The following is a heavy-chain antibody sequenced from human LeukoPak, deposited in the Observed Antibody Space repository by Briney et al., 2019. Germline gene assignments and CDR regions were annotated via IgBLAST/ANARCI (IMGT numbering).Heavy chain of an antibody. CDR3: ARLNYDFWSGKRNYYYYYAMDV. J-gene: IGHJ6*02. CDR2: ISYDGSNK. CDR1: GFTFSSYG. D-gene: IGHD3-3*01. Sequence: GRSLRLSCAAPGFTFSSYGMHWVRQAPGKGLEWVAVISYDGSNKYYADSVKGRFTISRDNAKNSLYLQMNSLRGEDTAVYYCARLNYDFWSGKRNYYYYYAMDVWGQGTTVTVSS. V-gene: IGHV3-30*03.